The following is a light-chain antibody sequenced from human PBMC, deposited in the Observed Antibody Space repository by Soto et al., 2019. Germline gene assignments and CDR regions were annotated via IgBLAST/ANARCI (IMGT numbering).Light chain of an antibody. J-gene: IGKJ5*01. CDR3: QQYDRLPIP. CDR2: GAS. CDR1: QSVRNNY. V-gene: IGKV3-20*01. Sequence: EIVLTQSPGTLSLKSGEGAILSCRACQSVRNNYLAWYQQKPGQAPRLLIYGASSRATGIPDTFSGSGSGTAFTLTISRLEPEDFAVYYCQQYDRLPIPFGQGTRPEIK.